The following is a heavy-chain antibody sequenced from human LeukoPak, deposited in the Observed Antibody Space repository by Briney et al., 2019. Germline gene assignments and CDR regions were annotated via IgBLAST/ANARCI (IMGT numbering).Heavy chain of an antibody. D-gene: IGHD2/OR15-2a*01. V-gene: IGHV3-21*01. Sequence: GGSLRLSCAASGFTFRSHSLDWVRQAPGKGLEWVSSITGGGSTQYAASVQGRLTISSDNTQNSIFLQMNSLRAEDTAVYYCGRDVIHSYFDLWGQGILVTVSS. CDR1: GFTFRSHS. J-gene: IGHJ4*02. CDR3: GRDVIHSYFDL. CDR2: ITGGGST.